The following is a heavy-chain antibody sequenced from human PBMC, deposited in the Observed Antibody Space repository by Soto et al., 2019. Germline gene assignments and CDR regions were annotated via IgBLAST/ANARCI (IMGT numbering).Heavy chain of an antibody. Sequence: GASLKISCKGSGYSFAVYWITWVRQKPGKGLEWMGRIDPSDSQTYYSPSFRGHVTISVTKSITTVFLQWSSLRASDTAMYYCARQIYDSDTGPNFQYYFDSWGQGTPVTVSS. D-gene: IGHD3-22*01. CDR1: GYSFAVYW. CDR3: ARQIYDSDTGPNFQYYFDS. V-gene: IGHV5-10-1*01. CDR2: IDPSDSQT. J-gene: IGHJ4*02.